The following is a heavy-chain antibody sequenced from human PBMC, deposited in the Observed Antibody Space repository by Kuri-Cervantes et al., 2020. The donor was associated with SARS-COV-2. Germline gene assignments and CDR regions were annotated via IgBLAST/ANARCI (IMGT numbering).Heavy chain of an antibody. CDR1: GYTFSDYY. CDR3: ARGMVRGLIQYYYYGMDV. D-gene: IGHD3-10*01. CDR2: INPNSGGT. Sequence: ASVKVSCKASGYTFSDYYMYWVRQAPGQGLEWMGWINPNSGGTNYAQKFQGWVTMTRDTSISTAYMELSRPRSDDTAVYYCARGMVRGLIQYYYYGMDVWGQGTTVTVSS. V-gene: IGHV1-2*04. J-gene: IGHJ6*02.